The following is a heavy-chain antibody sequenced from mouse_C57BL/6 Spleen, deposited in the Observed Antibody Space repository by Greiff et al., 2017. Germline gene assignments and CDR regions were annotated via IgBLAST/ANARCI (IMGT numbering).Heavy chain of an antibody. Sequence: QVQLKQPGAELVKPGASVKLSCKASGYTFTSYWMHWVKQRPGQGLEWIGMIHPNSGSTNYNEKLKSKATLTVDKSSSTAYRQLSSLTSEDSAVYYCASPLGSSYWYFDVWGTGTTVTVSS. J-gene: IGHJ1*03. CDR2: IHPNSGST. CDR1: GYTFTSYW. V-gene: IGHV1-64*01. D-gene: IGHD1-1*01. CDR3: ASPLGSSYWYFDV.